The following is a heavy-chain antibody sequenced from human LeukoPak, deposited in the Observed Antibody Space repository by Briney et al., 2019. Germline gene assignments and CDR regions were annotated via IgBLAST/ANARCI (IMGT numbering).Heavy chain of an antibody. D-gene: IGHD4-17*01. CDR3: AKDLDYAVYYYGMDV. V-gene: IGHV3-23*01. Sequence: GGSLRLSCAASGFTFSSYAMSWVRQAPGKGLEWVSAISGSGDSTYYADSVKGRFTISRDNSKNTLYLQMNSLRAEDTAVYYCAKDLDYAVYYYGMDVWGQGTTVTVSS. CDR2: ISGSGDST. CDR1: GFTFSSYA. J-gene: IGHJ6*02.